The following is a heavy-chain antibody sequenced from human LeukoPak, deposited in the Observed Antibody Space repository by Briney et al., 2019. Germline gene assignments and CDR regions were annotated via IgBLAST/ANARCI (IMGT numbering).Heavy chain of an antibody. J-gene: IGHJ4*02. Sequence: PGGALRLSCAASGFTFSSYSMNWVRQAPGKGLEWVSSISSSSSYIYYADSVKGRFTISRDNAKNSLYLQMNSLRAEDTAVYYCARDLRFRLERRKYYFDYWGQGTLVTVSS. CDR3: ARDLRFRLERRKYYFDY. CDR1: GFTFSSYS. CDR2: ISSSSSYI. D-gene: IGHD1-1*01. V-gene: IGHV3-21*01.